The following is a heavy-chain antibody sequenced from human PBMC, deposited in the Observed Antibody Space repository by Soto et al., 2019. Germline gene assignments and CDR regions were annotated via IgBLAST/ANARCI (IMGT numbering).Heavy chain of an antibody. J-gene: IGHJ6*02. CDR3: ARDQSFSRDYGNYYYYYGMDV. D-gene: IGHD4-17*01. V-gene: IGHV1-3*01. CDR1: GYTFTSYA. CDR2: INAGNGNT. Sequence: EASVKVSCKASGYTFTSYAMHWVRQAPGQRLEWMGWINAGNGNTKYSQKFQGRVTITRDTSASTAYMELSSLRSEDTAVYYCARDQSFSRDYGNYYYYYGMDVWGQGTTVTVSS.